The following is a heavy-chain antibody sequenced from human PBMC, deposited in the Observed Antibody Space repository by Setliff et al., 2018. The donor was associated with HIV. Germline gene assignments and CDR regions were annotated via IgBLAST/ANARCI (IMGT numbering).Heavy chain of an antibody. CDR1: GFTFSNYA. V-gene: IGHV3-23*01. CDR3: AKDFPPPNGMDV. J-gene: IGHJ6*02. CDR2: ISGSAGTT. Sequence: GSLRLSCAASGFTFSNYAMSWVRQAPGKGLEWVSGISGSAGTTYYADSVKGRFTISRDNSKNTLYLQMNSLRAEDTAMYYCAKDFPPPNGMDVWGQGTTVTVSS.